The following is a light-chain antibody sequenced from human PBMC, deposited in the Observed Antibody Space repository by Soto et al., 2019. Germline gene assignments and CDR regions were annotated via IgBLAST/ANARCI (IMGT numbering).Light chain of an antibody. Sequence: QSALTQPPSASGSPGQSVTISCTGTSSDVGGYKYVSWYQQHPGKVPKLMIYEVSKRPSGVPDRFSGSKSGNTASLTVSGLRAEDDADYYCSSYAGSNIDYVFGTGTKLTVL. V-gene: IGLV2-8*01. CDR2: EVS. CDR1: SSDVGGYKY. J-gene: IGLJ1*01. CDR3: SSYAGSNIDYV.